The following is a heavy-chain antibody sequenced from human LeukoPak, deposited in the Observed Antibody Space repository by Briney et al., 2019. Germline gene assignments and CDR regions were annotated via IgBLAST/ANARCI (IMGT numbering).Heavy chain of an antibody. CDR3: AKDYGSGSYYHYYYYGMDV. V-gene: IGHV3-23*01. J-gene: IGHJ6*02. Sequence: GGSLRLSCAASRFTFSSYAMSWVRQAPGKGLEWVSAISGSGGSTYYADSVKGRFTISRDNSKNTLYLQMNSLRAEDTAVYYCAKDYGSGSYYHYYYYGMDVWGQGTTVTVSS. D-gene: IGHD3-10*01. CDR2: ISGSGGST. CDR1: RFTFSSYA.